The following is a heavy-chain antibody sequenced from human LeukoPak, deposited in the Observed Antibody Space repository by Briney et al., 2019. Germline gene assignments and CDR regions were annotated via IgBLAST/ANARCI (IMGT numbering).Heavy chain of an antibody. V-gene: IGHV3-30*02. CDR3: AKGDSWFGEFYDAFDI. J-gene: IGHJ3*02. Sequence: GGSLRLSCAASGFTFSSYGMHWVRQAPGKGLEWVAFIRYDERNKYYADSVKGRFTISRDNPKNTLYLQMNSLRAEDTAVYYCAKGDSWFGEFYDAFDIWGQGTMVTVSS. CDR1: GFTFSSYG. D-gene: IGHD3-10*01. CDR2: IRYDERNK.